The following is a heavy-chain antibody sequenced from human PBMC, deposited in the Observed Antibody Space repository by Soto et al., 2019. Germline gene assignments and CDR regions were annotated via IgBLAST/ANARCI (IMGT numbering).Heavy chain of an antibody. V-gene: IGHV4-59*01. CDR1: GGSISSYY. CDR3: ARTLFRWGIWFDP. D-gene: IGHD3-16*01. Sequence: WETLSLTCTVSGGSISSYYWSWIRQPPGKGLEGSGYIYCSGSTNYNPSLKSRVTISVDTSKNHFSLKVSSVTAADTAVYYCARTLFRWGIWFDPWGQGTLVTAS. J-gene: IGHJ5*02. CDR2: IYCSGST.